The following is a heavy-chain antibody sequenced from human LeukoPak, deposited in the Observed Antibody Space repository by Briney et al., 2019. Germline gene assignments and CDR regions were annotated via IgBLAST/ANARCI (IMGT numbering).Heavy chain of an antibody. CDR3: ARGGLLWFGELFG. D-gene: IGHD3-10*01. Sequence: PGGSLRLSCAASGFTFSNYGMGWVRQAPGKGLEWLSSVSGSGANTYYADSVTGPFTISRDNFRDRIYLQMNSLRAEDTAVYYCARGGLLWFGELFGWGQGTLVTVSS. CDR1: GFTFSNYG. CDR2: VSGSGANT. V-gene: IGHV3-23*01. J-gene: IGHJ4*02.